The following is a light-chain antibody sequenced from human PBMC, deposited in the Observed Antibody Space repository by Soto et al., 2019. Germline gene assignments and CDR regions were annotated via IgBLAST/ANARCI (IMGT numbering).Light chain of an antibody. CDR1: QYINTR. J-gene: IGKJ1*01. CDR3: QQYGTSPQT. Sequence: EIVLTQSPATLSSFPGDRVTLSCRASQYINTRLAWYQHRPGQAPRLLIYQTSIRAAGIPDRFSGGGSGTDFTLTISRLAPEDFAVYYCQQYGTSPQTFGQGTKVDIK. V-gene: IGKV3-20*01. CDR2: QTS.